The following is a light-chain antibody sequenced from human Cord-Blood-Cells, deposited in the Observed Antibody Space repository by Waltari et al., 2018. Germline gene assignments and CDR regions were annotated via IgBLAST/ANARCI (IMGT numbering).Light chain of an antibody. V-gene: IGLV2-14*01. CDR1: SSDVGGYNY. CDR2: DVS. CDR3: SSYTSSSTYV. J-gene: IGLJ1*01. Sequence: QSALTQPASVSWSPGQSITISCTRSSSDVGGYNYVSWYQQHPGKAPNLMIYDVSKRPSGVSNRFSGSKSGNTASLTISGLQAEDEADYYCSSYTSSSTYVFGTGTKVTVL.